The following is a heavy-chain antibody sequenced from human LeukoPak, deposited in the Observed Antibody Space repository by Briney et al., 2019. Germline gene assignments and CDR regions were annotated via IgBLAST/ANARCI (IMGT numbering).Heavy chain of an antibody. Sequence: PGGSLRLSCAASGFTFGSFWMHWGRQAPGKGLVWVSRVSPDGSDTTYADSVKGRFTISRDNAKNTLYLQMSSLRAEDTAVYYCARDMWGTFDYWGQGALVTVSS. CDR1: GFTFGSFW. J-gene: IGHJ4*02. CDR3: ARDMWGTFDY. D-gene: IGHD7-27*01. CDR2: VSPDGSDT. V-gene: IGHV3-74*01.